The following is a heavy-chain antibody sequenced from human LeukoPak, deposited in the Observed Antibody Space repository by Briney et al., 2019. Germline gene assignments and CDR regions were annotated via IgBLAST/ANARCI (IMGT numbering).Heavy chain of an antibody. CDR3: ARDRIAAAVLDY. Sequence: ASVKVSCKASGYNFITYGFSWVRQAPGQGLEWMGWINPYHGKTKYAQKFQGRVTMTTDTSTNTAHMELRGLTSDDTAVYFCARDRIAAAVLDYWGQGTLVTVSS. J-gene: IGHJ4*02. D-gene: IGHD6-13*01. CDR1: GYNFITYG. V-gene: IGHV1-18*01. CDR2: INPYHGKT.